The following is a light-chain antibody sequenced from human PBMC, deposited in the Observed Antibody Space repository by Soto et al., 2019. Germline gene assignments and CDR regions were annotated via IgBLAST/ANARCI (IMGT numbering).Light chain of an antibody. CDR2: DVS. Sequence: QSALTQPASVSGSPGQSITISCTGTSSDVGGYNYVSWYQQQPGKAPKLMIYDVSNRPSGVSNRFSGSKSGNTASLTISGLQSEDETDYYCSSYTSSSTLYVFGPGTKLTVL. CDR3: SSYTSSSTLYV. V-gene: IGLV2-14*01. J-gene: IGLJ1*01. CDR1: SSDVGGYNY.